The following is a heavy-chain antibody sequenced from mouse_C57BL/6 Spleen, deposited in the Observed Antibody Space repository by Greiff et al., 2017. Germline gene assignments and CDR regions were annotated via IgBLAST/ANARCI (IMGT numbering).Heavy chain of an antibody. J-gene: IGHJ1*03. V-gene: IGHV1-7*01. CDR3: ARDYGSSYWYFDV. Sequence: QVQLQQSGAELANPGASVKLSCKASGYTFTSYWMHWVKQRPGQGLAWIGYINPSSGYTKYNQKFKDKATLTADKSSSTAYMQLSSLTYEDSSVYDCARDYGSSYWYFDVWGTGTTLTVSS. CDR1: GYTFTSYW. D-gene: IGHD1-1*01. CDR2: INPSSGYT.